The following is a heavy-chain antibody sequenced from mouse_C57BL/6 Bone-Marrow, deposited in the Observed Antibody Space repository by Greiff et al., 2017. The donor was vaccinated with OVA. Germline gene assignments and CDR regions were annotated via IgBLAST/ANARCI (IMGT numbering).Heavy chain of an antibody. CDR3: ARLLRRDYAMDY. V-gene: IGHV5-4*01. CDR2: ISAGGSYT. J-gene: IGHJ4*01. Sequence: EVQGVESGGGLVKPGGSLKLSCAASGFTFSSYAMSWVRQTPEKRLEWVATISAGGSYTYYPDNVKGRFTISRDNAKNNLYLQMSHLKSEDTAMYYCARLLRRDYAMDYWGQGTSVTVSS. CDR1: GFTFSSYA. D-gene: IGHD2-12*01.